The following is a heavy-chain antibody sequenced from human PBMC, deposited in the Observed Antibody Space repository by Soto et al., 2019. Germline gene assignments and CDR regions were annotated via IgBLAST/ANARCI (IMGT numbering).Heavy chain of an antibody. CDR3: ARGIQYRYGMDV. D-gene: IGHD4-4*01. J-gene: IGHJ6*02. Sequence: EVQLVESGGTLVQPEGSLRLSCAAAGFTFTNYWMHWVRQAQGNGLVWVSRINGDGSNAFYAVSVKGRFTISRDNAKNTVYLQMNILRAEDTAIYYCARGIQYRYGMDVWGQGTTVTVSS. CDR1: GFTFTNYW. CDR2: INGDGSNA. V-gene: IGHV3-74*01.